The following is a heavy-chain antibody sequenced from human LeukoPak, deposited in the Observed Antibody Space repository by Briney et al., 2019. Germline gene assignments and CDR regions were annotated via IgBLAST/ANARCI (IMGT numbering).Heavy chain of an antibody. CDR1: GFTFSSSA. D-gene: IGHD2-15*01. V-gene: IGHV3-23*01. Sequence: GGSLRLSCAASGFTFSSSAMSWVRQAPGKGLEWVSAISNNGGYTYYADSVQGRFTISKDNSKSTLCLQMNSLRAEDTAVYYCAKQLGYCSDGSCYFPYWGQGTLVTVSS. J-gene: IGHJ4*02. CDR2: ISNNGGYT. CDR3: AKQLGYCSDGSCYFPY.